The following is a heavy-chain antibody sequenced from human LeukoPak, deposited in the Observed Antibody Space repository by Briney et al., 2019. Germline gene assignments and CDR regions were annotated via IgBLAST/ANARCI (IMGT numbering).Heavy chain of an antibody. D-gene: IGHD1-26*01. Sequence: GGSLRLSCAASGFTFSSYAMSWVRQAPGEGVEWVSAMSGCGGGTYYGDSVKGGFTISRDNSKNTLSLQMTSLRAEDTAVYYCAKDGVRGALDAFDIWGQGTMVTVSS. CDR1: GFTFSSYA. CDR3: AKDGVRGALDAFDI. J-gene: IGHJ3*02. V-gene: IGHV3-23*02. CDR2: MSGCGGGT.